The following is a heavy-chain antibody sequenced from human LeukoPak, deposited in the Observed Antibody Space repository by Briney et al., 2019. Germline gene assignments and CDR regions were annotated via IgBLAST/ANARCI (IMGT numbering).Heavy chain of an antibody. J-gene: IGHJ6*02. D-gene: IGHD2-15*01. V-gene: IGHV1-8*01. CDR3: ARAFDCSGGSCPYGMDV. CDR1: VYTFTSYD. Sequence: ASVKVSCKASVYTFTSYDINWVRQATGQGLEWMGWMNPNSGNTGYAQKFQGRVTMTRNTSISTAYMELSSLRSEDTAVYYCARAFDCSGGSCPYGMDVWGQGTTVTVSS. CDR2: MNPNSGNT.